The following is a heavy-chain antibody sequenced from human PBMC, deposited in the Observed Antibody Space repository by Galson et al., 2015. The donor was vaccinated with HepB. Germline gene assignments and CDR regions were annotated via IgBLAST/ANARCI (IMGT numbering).Heavy chain of an antibody. V-gene: IGHV1-69*06. D-gene: IGHD6-13*01. CDR2: IIPIFGTA. CDR3: ARGNVRYSSSWYGLLDV. Sequence: SVKVSCKASGGTFSSYAISWVRQAPGQGLEWMGGIIPIFGTANYAQKFQGRVTITADKSTSTAYMELSSLRSEDTAVYYCARGNVRYSSSWYGLLDVWGQGTTVTVPS. CDR1: GGTFSSYA. J-gene: IGHJ6*02.